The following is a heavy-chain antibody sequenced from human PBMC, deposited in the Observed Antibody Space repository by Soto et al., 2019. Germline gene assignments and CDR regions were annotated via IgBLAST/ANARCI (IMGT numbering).Heavy chain of an antibody. J-gene: IGHJ4*02. CDR2: IYYSGST. D-gene: IGHD6-19*01. CDR1: GGSISSYY. Sequence: QVQLQESGPGLVKPSETLSLTCTVSGGSISSYYWSWIRQPPGKGLEWIGYIYYSGSTNYNPSLKSRVTISVDTSKNQFSLKLSSVTAADTAVYYCASGGYSSGWYVDWGQGTLVTVSS. CDR3: ASGGYSSGWYVD. V-gene: IGHV4-59*01.